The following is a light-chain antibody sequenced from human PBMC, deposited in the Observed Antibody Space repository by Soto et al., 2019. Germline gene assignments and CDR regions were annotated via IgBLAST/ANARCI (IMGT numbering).Light chain of an antibody. J-gene: IGKJ2*01. CDR2: AAS. V-gene: IGKV1-39*01. CDR1: QSIATF. Sequence: IQMTQSPSSLSASIGDRVTITCRASQSIATFLNWYQQKPGEAPKLLIYAASTLQSGVPSRFSGSGSGTDFTLTISGLQPEAFATYYCQQSYRTPPDTFGQGTKLEIK. CDR3: QQSYRTPPDT.